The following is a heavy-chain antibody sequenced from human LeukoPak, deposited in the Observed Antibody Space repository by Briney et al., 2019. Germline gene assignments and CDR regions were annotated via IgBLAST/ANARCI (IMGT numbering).Heavy chain of an antibody. CDR2: IRSKVANYAT. J-gene: IGHJ4*02. Sequence: GGSLKLSCATSWFTFSGSAMHWVRQASGKGLEWVGRIRSKVANYATAYAASVKGSFTISRDDSENTAYLQMNSLKTEDTAVYYCARTPPGIANAFYFDYWGQGILVTVSS. V-gene: IGHV3-73*01. CDR3: ARTPPGIANAFYFDY. CDR1: WFTFSGSA. D-gene: IGHD6-13*01.